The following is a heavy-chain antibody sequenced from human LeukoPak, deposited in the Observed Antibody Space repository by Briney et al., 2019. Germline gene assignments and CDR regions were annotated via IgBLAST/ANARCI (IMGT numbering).Heavy chain of an antibody. Sequence: GGSLRLSCAASGFTFSSHAMNWVRQAPVKGLEWVSAISGSGGSTYYADSVKGRFTISRDNSKNTLYLQMNSLRAEDTAVYYCAKSYYDSSGYSDYWGQGTLVTVSS. CDR3: AKSYYDSSGYSDY. CDR1: GFTFSSHA. J-gene: IGHJ4*02. D-gene: IGHD3-22*01. CDR2: ISGSGGST. V-gene: IGHV3-23*01.